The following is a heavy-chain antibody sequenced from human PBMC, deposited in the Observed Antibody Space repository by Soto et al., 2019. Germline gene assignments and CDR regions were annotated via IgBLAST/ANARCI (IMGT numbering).Heavy chain of an antibody. J-gene: IGHJ1*01. CDR2: IYWDDDK. D-gene: IGHD3-22*01. Sequence: QITLKESGPTLVKPTQTLTLTCNFSGFSLSTSGVGVGWIRQPPGKDLEWLALIYWDDDKRYSPSLKNRVTITKDISKNQVVLTMTNMDPVDTGTYFCAHRTIRHSSWWADFQHWGQGTLVTVSS. V-gene: IGHV2-5*02. CDR3: AHRTIRHSSWWADFQH. CDR1: GFSLSTSGVG.